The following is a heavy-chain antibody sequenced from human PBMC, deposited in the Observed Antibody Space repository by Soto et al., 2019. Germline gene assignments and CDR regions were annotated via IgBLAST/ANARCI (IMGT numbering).Heavy chain of an antibody. V-gene: IGHV1-46*01. J-gene: IGHJ5*02. CDR2: IKPTGGVT. Sequence: QVQLVQSGAEVKKPGASVKVSCRASGYTFTNYYMHWVRQAPGQGLEWMGIIKPTGGVTTYAQKFLGRATLTRDTSTGTRYMELSSLRSEYTAVYYCARGGDIVVVTAPLDHWGQGTLVTVSS. D-gene: IGHD2-21*02. CDR1: GYTFTNYY. CDR3: ARGGDIVVVTAPLDH.